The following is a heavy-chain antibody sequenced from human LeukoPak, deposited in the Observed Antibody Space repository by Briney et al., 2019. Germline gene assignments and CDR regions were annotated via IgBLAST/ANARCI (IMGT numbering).Heavy chain of an antibody. D-gene: IGHD1-26*01. Sequence: SETLSLTCTVSGGSIRSYYWSWIRQPPGKGLEWIGYIYYRGSTNYNPSLKRRVTMSVDTSKNQFSLKLTSVTAADTAVYYCARYSGSYLSPFDYWGQGTLVTVSS. CDR3: ARYSGSYLSPFDY. CDR1: GGSIRSYY. V-gene: IGHV4-59*08. CDR2: IYYRGST. J-gene: IGHJ4*02.